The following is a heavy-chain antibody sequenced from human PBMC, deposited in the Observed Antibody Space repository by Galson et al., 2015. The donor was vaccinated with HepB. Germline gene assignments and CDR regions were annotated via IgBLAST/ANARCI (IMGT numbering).Heavy chain of an antibody. Sequence: SLSLSCADSGVTSSSYWMSWVRQAPGKGLEWVANITQDGSEKYYVDSVKGRFTISRDNAKNSLYLQMNSLRAEDTAVYYCARDGGVRGVPIDYWGQGTLVTVSS. D-gene: IGHD3-10*01. CDR3: ARDGGVRGVPIDY. J-gene: IGHJ4*02. CDR2: ITQDGSEK. V-gene: IGHV3-7*03. CDR1: GVTSSSYW.